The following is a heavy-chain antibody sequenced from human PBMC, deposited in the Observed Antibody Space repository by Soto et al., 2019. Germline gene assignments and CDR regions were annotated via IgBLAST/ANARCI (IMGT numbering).Heavy chain of an antibody. CDR1: GGTFSSYA. CDR3: ARYPEYCSGGSCYSGYYYYGMDV. CDR2: IIPIFGTA. D-gene: IGHD2-15*01. Sequence: QVQLVQSGAEVKKPGSSVKVSCKASGGTFSSYAISWVRQAPGQGLEWMGGIIPIFGTANYAQKFQGRVTITADESTSTAYMGLSSLRSEDTAVYYCARYPEYCSGGSCYSGYYYYGMDVWGQGTTVTVSS. J-gene: IGHJ6*02. V-gene: IGHV1-69*01.